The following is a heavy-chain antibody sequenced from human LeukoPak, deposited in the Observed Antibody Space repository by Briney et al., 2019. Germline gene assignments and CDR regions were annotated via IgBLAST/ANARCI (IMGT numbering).Heavy chain of an antibody. J-gene: IGHJ4*02. CDR1: GYTFTSYG. Sequence: ASVKVSCKASGYTFTSYGISWVRQAPGQGLEWMGWISAYNGNTNYAQKLQGRVTMATDTSTSTAYMELRSLRSDDTAVYYCARDRGAGSYYPDDYWGQGTLVTVSS. D-gene: IGHD1-26*01. CDR2: ISAYNGNT. V-gene: IGHV1-18*01. CDR3: ARDRGAGSYYPDDY.